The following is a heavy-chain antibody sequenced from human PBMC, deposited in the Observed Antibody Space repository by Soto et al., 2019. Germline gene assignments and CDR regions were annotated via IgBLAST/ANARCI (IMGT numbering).Heavy chain of an antibody. CDR3: VKEPPQTSFGDY. V-gene: IGHV3-23*01. CDR1: KFTFSNFA. Sequence: GGSLRLSCTASKFTFSNFAMSWVRQASGRGLEWVSAISDSGGLTFYSDAVKGRFTISRDNRENKLYLQMNSLRVEDTAVYFCVKEPPQTSFGDYWGQGALVTVSS. CDR2: ISDSGGLT. D-gene: IGHD3-10*01. J-gene: IGHJ4*02.